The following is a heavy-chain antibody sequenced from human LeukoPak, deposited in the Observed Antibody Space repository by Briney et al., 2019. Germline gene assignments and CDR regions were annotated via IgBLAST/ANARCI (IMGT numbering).Heavy chain of an antibody. J-gene: IGHJ4*02. CDR2: TIPIFRTA. CDR3: ARGLGSSSWYVPFDY. V-gene: IGHV1-69*13. Sequence: SVKLSCKASGGTFSIYAISWVRQAPGQGLEWMGGTIPIFRTANHAKKFQGRVTITADESTSTAYMELSSLRSEDTAVYYCARGLGSSSWYVPFDYWGQGTLVTVSS. D-gene: IGHD6-13*01. CDR1: GGTFSIYA.